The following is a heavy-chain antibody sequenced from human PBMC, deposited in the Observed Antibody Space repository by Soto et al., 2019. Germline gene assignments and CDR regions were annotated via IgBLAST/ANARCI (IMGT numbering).Heavy chain of an antibody. Sequence: ASVKVSCKASGYTFTSYGISWVRQAPGQGLEWMGGFDPEDGETIYAQKFQGRVTMTEDTSTDTAYMELSSLRSEDTAVYYCATVVPAAIFWFDPWGQGTLVTVSS. V-gene: IGHV1-24*01. CDR1: GYTFTSYG. CDR2: FDPEDGET. J-gene: IGHJ5*02. D-gene: IGHD2-2*01. CDR3: ATVVPAAIFWFDP.